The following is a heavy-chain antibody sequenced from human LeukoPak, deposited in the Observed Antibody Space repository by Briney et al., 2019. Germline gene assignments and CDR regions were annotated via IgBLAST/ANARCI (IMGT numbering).Heavy chain of an antibody. CDR3: ARPWVKGISGAFDI. CDR2: INPNSGGT. J-gene: IGHJ3*02. V-gene: IGHV1-2*02. CDR1: GYTFTGYY. Sequence: ASVKVSCKASGYTFTGYYMHWVRQAPGQGLEWMGWINPNSGGTNYAQKFQGRVTMTRDTSISTAYMELSSLKASDTAMYYCARPWVKGISGAFDIWGQGTMVTVSS. D-gene: IGHD6-13*01.